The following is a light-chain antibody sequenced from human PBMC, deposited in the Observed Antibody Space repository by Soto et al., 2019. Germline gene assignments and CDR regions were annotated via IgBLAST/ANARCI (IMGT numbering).Light chain of an antibody. V-gene: IGLV2-23*02. CDR3: CSYAGSSTYV. CDR2: EVS. Sequence: QSVLTQPASVSGSPGQSITISCTGNSSDVGSYNLVSWYQQHPGKAPKLMIYEVSKRPSGVSSRFSGSKSGNTASLTISGLQAEDEADYYCCSYAGSSTYVFGTGTKVTVL. J-gene: IGLJ1*01. CDR1: SSDVGSYNL.